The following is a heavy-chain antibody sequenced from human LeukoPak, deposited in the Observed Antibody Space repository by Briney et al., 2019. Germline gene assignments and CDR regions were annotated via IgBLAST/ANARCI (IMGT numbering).Heavy chain of an antibody. Sequence: GGALRLSCAGSSFPFSNYAMSWVREAPGKGLEWVSSISGSGCSTYYADSVKGRFTISRDHCKNTLYLQMRSLRAEDTAVYFCASRSPLAFDWYAPFDYWGQGPLVTVSA. V-gene: IGHV3-23*01. CDR1: SFPFSNYA. D-gene: IGHD3-9*01. J-gene: IGHJ4*02. CDR3: ASRSPLAFDWYAPFDY. CDR2: ISGSGCST.